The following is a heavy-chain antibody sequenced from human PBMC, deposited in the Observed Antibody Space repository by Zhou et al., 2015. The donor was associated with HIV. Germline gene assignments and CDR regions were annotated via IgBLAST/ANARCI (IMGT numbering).Heavy chain of an antibody. D-gene: IGHD2-2*01. CDR3: ARGMDQDVEVLPADYCFDY. CDR2: IIPIFGIA. V-gene: IGHV1-69*13. J-gene: IGHJ4*02. Sequence: QVQLVQSGAEVKKPGSSVKVSCKASGGIFSSQAISWVRQAPGQGLEWIGGIIPIFGIAKYSQKFQGRVTISADESTTTAYMELSSLKSDDSAVYYCARGMDQDVEVLPADYCFDYWGQGTRITV. CDR1: GGIFSSQA.